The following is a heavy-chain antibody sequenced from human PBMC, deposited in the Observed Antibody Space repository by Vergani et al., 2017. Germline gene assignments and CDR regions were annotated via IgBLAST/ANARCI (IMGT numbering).Heavy chain of an antibody. CDR1: GASIRSSNYY. Sequence: QLQESGPGLVKPSATLSLTCSVSGASIRSSNYYWSWIRQPAGKGLEWIGRIHTSGRPNYNPSLKSRVTMSEDTSKNQFSLNLTSVTAADTAVYFCARGSCLGGSCYKPLFDYWVQGILVTVSS. CDR2: IHTSGRP. J-gene: IGHJ4*02. V-gene: IGHV4-61*02. CDR3: ARGSCLGGSCYKPLFDY. D-gene: IGHD2-15*01.